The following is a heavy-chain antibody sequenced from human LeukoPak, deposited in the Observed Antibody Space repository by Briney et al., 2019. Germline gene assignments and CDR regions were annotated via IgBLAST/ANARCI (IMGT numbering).Heavy chain of an antibody. CDR3: ARRGRIAAAVGWFDP. D-gene: IGHD6-13*01. CDR2: IYPGDSDT. J-gene: IGHJ5*02. V-gene: IGHV5-51*01. CDR1: GYSFTSYW. Sequence: GESLKISCKGSGYSFTSYWIGWVRQMPGKGLEWMGIIYPGDSDTRYSPSFQGQVTISADKSISTAYLQWSSLKASDTAMYYCARRGRIAAAVGWFDPWGQGTLVTVSS.